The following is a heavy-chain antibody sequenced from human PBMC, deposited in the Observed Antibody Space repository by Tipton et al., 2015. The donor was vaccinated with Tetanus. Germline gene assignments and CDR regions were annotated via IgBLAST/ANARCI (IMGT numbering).Heavy chain of an antibody. Sequence: QSGAEVKKPGASVKVSCKASGYTFTSYGLNWVRKAAGRGFEWMGWLNPKRGSAAYAPRFQGRVTMTTNTSITTAFMEVASLTYEDTAVYYCASGSSIRPGLDVWGHGTSVTVSS. CDR3: ASGSSIRPGLDV. V-gene: IGHV1-8*02. CDR2: LNPKRGSA. CDR1: GYTFTSYG. D-gene: IGHD2-2*01. J-gene: IGHJ6*02.